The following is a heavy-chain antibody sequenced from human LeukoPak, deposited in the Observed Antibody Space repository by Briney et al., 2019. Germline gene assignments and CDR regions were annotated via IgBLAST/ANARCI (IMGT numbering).Heavy chain of an antibody. J-gene: IGHJ4*02. V-gene: IGHV4-31*03. CDR1: GGSISSGGYY. CDR2: IHYSGST. CDR3: ARGGFRYFYWLSALDY. D-gene: IGHD3-9*01. Sequence: SETLSLTCTVSGGSISSGGYYWSWIRQHPGKGLEWIGYIHYSGSTYYNPSLKSRVTISVDTSKNQFSLKFNSVTPADTAVYYCARGGFRYFYWLSALDYWGQGTLVTVSS.